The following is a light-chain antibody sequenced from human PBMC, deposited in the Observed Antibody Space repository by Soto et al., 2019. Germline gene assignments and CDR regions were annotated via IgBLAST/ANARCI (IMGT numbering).Light chain of an antibody. CDR1: QSISSY. J-gene: IGKJ5*01. V-gene: IGKV1-39*01. CDR3: QQRYSLIT. CDR2: AAS. Sequence: DIQMTQSPASLSASVGDRVTITCRASQSISSYLNWYQQKPGKXPXXLIYAASSLQSGVPSRLSGSGSGTDFTLTISSMQPEDFATYYCQQRYSLITFGQGTRLEIK.